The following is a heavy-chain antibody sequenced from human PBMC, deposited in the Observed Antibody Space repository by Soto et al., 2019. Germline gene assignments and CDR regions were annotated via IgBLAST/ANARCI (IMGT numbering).Heavy chain of an antibody. Sequence: GESLKISCNGSGYSFTSYWIAWVRHMPGKALECMGIIYPGDSDTRYSPSFQGQVTISADKSTSTAYLQWSSLKASDTAMYYCARWYSSGLYYLDYWGQGTLVTVSS. CDR2: IYPGDSDT. D-gene: IGHD6-19*01. CDR1: GYSFTSYW. CDR3: ARWYSSGLYYLDY. J-gene: IGHJ4*02. V-gene: IGHV5-51*01.